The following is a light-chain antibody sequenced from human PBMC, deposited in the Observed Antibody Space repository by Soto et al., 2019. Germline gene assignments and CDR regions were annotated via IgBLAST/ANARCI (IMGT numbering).Light chain of an antibody. CDR2: DVT. Sequence: QSVLTQPPSASGSPGQSVTISCTGTSSDVGTHGYVSWYQQPAGKAPNLVIYDVTKRPSGVPDRFAGTKSGNTAPLTVSGLKAEDEAYYYCTCYTGRSTCVFGGGTKVTVL. CDR3: TCYTGRSTCV. V-gene: IGLV2-8*01. J-gene: IGLJ2*01. CDR1: SSDVGTHGY.